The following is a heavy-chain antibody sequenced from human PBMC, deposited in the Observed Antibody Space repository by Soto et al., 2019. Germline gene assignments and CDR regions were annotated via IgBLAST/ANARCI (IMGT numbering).Heavy chain of an antibody. J-gene: IGHJ6*02. CDR2: ISYDGSNK. CDR1: GFTFSSYA. V-gene: IGHV3-30-3*01. CDR3: ARDIGGYDYGPYYYYYGMDV. D-gene: IGHD5-12*01. Sequence: GGSLRLSCAASGFTFSSYAMDWVRQAPGKGLEWVAVISYDGSNKYYADSVKGRFTISRDNSKNTLYLQMNSLRAEDTAVYYCARDIGGYDYGPYYYYYGMDVWGQGTTVTVSS.